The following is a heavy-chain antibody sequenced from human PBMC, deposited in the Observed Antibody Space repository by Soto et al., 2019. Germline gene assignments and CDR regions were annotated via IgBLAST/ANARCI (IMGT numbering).Heavy chain of an antibody. Sequence: EVQLLESGGGLVQPGGSLRLSCAASGFTFSSYAMSWVRQAPGKGLEWVSAISGSGGSTYYADSVKGRFTISRDNSKNTLYLQMNSLRAEDTAVYYCAKAGLLGELSFYGMDVWGQGTTVTVSS. V-gene: IGHV3-23*01. J-gene: IGHJ6*02. CDR2: ISGSGGST. CDR1: GFTFSSYA. D-gene: IGHD3-16*02. CDR3: AKAGLLGELSFYGMDV.